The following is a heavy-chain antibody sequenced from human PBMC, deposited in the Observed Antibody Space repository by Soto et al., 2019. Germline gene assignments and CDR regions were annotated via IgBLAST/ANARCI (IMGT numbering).Heavy chain of an antibody. CDR2: ISSSSGHI. D-gene: IGHD1-26*01. J-gene: IGHJ4*02. Sequence: GGSLRLSCAASGFTFSSYSINWVRQAPGKGLEWVSSISSSSGHIYYADSLKGRFTISRDNAKNSLYLQMNSLRAEDTAVYYCTRHWLATREFDYWGQGTLVTVSS. CDR3: TRHWLATREFDY. V-gene: IGHV3-21*01. CDR1: GFTFSSYS.